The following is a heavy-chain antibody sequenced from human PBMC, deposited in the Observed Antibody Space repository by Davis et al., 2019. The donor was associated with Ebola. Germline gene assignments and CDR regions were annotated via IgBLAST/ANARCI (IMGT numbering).Heavy chain of an antibody. CDR1: GFTFSDHY. CDR3: AKAPGQRCGGDCYPDTLDI. Sequence: PGGSLRLSCAASGFTFSDHYFTWIRQTPDKGLEWVSWIDKSGSMIYYADSVKGRFTISRDNSKNTLYLQMNSLRAEDTAVYYCAKAPGQRCGGDCYPDTLDIWGQGTMVTVSS. J-gene: IGHJ3*02. V-gene: IGHV3-11*01. CDR2: IDKSGSMI. D-gene: IGHD2-21*01.